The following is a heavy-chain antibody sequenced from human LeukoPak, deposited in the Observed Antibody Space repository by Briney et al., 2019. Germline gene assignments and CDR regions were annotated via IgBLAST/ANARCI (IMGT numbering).Heavy chain of an antibody. D-gene: IGHD3-22*01. CDR2: IYTGSST. CDR3: ARDLRTYYYDSSGYS. CDR1: GFTFSSNY. V-gene: IGHV3-66*01. Sequence: GGSLRLSCAASGFTFSSNYMSWVRQAPGKGLEWVSAIYTGSSTYYSDSVKGRFTISRDSSKNTLYLQMNSLRAEDTAVYYCARDLRTYYYDSSGYSWGQGTLVTVSS. J-gene: IGHJ4*02.